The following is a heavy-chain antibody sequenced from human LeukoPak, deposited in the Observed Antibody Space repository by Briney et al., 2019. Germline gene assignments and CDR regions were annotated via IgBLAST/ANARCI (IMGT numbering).Heavy chain of an antibody. CDR3: ARGSPYSSSWYYFDY. Sequence: SETLYLTCTVSGGSVSSGSYYWSWIRQPPGKGLEWIGYIYYSGSTNYNPSLKSRVTISVDTSKNQFSLKLSSVTAADTAVYYCARGSPYSSSWYYFDYWGQGTLVTVSS. J-gene: IGHJ4*02. CDR2: IYYSGST. V-gene: IGHV4-61*01. D-gene: IGHD6-13*01. CDR1: GGSVSSGSYY.